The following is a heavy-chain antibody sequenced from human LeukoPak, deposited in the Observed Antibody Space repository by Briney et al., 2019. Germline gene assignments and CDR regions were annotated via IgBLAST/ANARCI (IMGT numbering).Heavy chain of an antibody. V-gene: IGHV4-59*08. Sequence: PSETLSHTCSVSGDSVTSYFRSWIRQPPGKGLEWIGYVSSDGTTNYTPSLRSRLIMSVDTAKNYISLNLTSLTAADTAIYYCARLDCVGVGCYKQWGRGTLVTVSS. D-gene: IGHD3/OR15-3a*01. CDR2: VSSDGTT. J-gene: IGHJ4*02. CDR3: ARLDCVGVGCYKQ. CDR1: GDSVTSYF.